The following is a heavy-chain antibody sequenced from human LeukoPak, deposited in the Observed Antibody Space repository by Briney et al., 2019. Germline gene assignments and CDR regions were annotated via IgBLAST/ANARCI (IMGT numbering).Heavy chain of an antibody. J-gene: IGHJ3*02. CDR2: IYTSGST. Sequence: SQTLSLTCTVSGGSIISSAYYWSWIRQPAGKGLEWIGRIYTSGSTNYNPSLKSRVTISVDTSKNQFSLKLSSVTAADTAVYYCARALNYYDSSGESDDAFDIWGQGTMVTVSS. D-gene: IGHD3-22*01. CDR3: ARALNYYDSSGESDDAFDI. V-gene: IGHV4-61*02. CDR1: GGSIISSAYY.